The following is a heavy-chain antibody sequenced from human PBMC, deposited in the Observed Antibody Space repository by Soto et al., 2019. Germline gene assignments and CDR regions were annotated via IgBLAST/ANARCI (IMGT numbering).Heavy chain of an antibody. J-gene: IGHJ4*02. CDR2: ISSSGSTI. Sequence: GESLKISCAASGFTFSDYYMSWIRQAPGKGLEWVSYISSSGSTIYYADSVKGRFTISRDNAKNSLYLQMNSLRAEDTAVYYCASSEYSGYDLDYWGQGTLVTVSS. V-gene: IGHV3-11*01. CDR1: GFTFSDYY. D-gene: IGHD5-12*01. CDR3: ASSEYSGYDLDY.